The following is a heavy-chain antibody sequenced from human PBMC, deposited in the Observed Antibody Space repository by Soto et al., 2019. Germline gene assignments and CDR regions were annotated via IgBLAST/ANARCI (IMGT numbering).Heavy chain of an antibody. CDR3: ARSYCSSTSCYTIHLDY. CDR2: IWYDGSNK. D-gene: IGHD2-2*02. V-gene: IGHV3-33*01. CDR1: GFTFSSYG. Sequence: GGSLRLSCAASGFTFSSYGMHWVRQAPGKGLEWVAVIWYDGSNKYYADSVKGRFTISRDNSKNTLYLQMNSLGAEDTAVYYCARSYCSSTSCYTIHLDYWGQGTLVTVSS. J-gene: IGHJ4*02.